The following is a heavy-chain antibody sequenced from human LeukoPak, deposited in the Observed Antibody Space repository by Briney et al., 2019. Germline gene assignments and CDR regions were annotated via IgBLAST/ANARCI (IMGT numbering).Heavy chain of an antibody. Sequence: GGSLRLSCGASGFTFSSYAMHWVRQAPGKGLEWVAVISYDGSNKYYADSVKGRFTISRDNSKNTLYLQMNSLRAEDTAVYYCAKYSSGWYMGYGMDVWGQGTTVTVSS. D-gene: IGHD6-19*01. V-gene: IGHV3-30-3*01. CDR2: ISYDGSNK. CDR1: GFTFSSYA. CDR3: AKYSSGWYMGYGMDV. J-gene: IGHJ6*02.